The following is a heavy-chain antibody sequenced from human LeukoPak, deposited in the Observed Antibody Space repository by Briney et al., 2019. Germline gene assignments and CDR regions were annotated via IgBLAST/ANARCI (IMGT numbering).Heavy chain of an antibody. CDR2: ISDGGDTT. CDR1: GFTFSNNG. Sequence: GGSLRLSCAASGFTFSNNGMTWVRQAPGKGMEWVTGISDGGDTTYDAGSVKGRFTVSRDNSKNILYLQMNSLRAEDTAIYYCAKTQGFFDHWGRGSLVTVSS. V-gene: IGHV3-23*01. CDR3: AKTQGFFDH. J-gene: IGHJ4*02.